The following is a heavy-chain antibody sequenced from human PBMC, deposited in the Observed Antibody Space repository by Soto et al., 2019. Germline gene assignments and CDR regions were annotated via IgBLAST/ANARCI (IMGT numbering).Heavy chain of an antibody. J-gene: IGHJ4*02. V-gene: IGHV1-69*13. Sequence: ASVKVSCKASGGTFSSYAISWVRQAPGQGLEWMGGIIPIFGTANYAQRFQGRATITADESTSTAYMELSSLRSEDTAVYYCASNYYDSSGYYYVVDYWGQGTLVTVSS. D-gene: IGHD3-22*01. CDR2: IIPIFGTA. CDR3: ASNYYDSSGYYYVVDY. CDR1: GGTFSSYA.